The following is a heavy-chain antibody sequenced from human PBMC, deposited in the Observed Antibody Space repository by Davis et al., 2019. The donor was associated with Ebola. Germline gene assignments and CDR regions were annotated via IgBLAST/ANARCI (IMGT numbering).Heavy chain of an antibody. CDR1: GGSISSYY. Sequence: PSETLSLTCTVSGGSISSYYWSWIRQPPGKGPEWIGYIVYSGSTYYNPSLKSRVTISVDTSKNQFSLKLSSVTAADTAVYYCARLQGTRDYWGQGTLVTVSS. D-gene: IGHD4-11*01. V-gene: IGHV4-59*12. CDR3: ARLQGTRDY. J-gene: IGHJ4*02. CDR2: IVYSGST.